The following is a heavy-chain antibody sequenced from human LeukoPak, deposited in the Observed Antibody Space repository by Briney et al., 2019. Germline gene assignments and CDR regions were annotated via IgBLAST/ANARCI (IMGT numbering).Heavy chain of an antibody. D-gene: IGHD2/OR15-2a*01. CDR3: ARINLWPGNWIDS. CDR2: VNQRGTI. CDR1: GGSFGDHF. J-gene: IGHJ5*01. V-gene: IGHV4-34*05. Sequence: SETLSLTCGLNGGSFGDHFWGWFRQSLGKGLEWIGEVNQRGTINISPSLKSRVAISVETSKNQFSLKLTSVTAADTAVYYCARINLWPGNWIDSWGQGSLVTVSS.